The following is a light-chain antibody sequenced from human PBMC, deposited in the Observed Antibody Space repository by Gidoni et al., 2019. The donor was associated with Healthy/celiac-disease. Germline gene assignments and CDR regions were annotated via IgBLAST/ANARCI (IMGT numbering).Light chain of an antibody. V-gene: IGLV1-51*01. CDR1: SSNIGYNY. CDR2: DNN. Sequence: QSVSTQPPSVSAAPGQKVTISCSGSSSNIGYNYVSWYQQLPRTAPKLLIYDNNKRPSGIPDRFSGSKSGTSATLGITGLQTGDEADYYCGTWDSSLSAGVFGGGTKLTVL. CDR3: GTWDSSLSAGV. J-gene: IGLJ3*02.